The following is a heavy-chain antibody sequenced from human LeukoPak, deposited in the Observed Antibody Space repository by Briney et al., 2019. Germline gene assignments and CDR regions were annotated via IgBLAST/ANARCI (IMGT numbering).Heavy chain of an antibody. CDR1: GFTFSSYA. CDR3: ARDKTGSGSSSFYYYYYGMDV. D-gene: IGHD1-26*01. Sequence: GGSLRLSCAASGFTFSSYAMHWVRQAPGKGLEWVAVISYDGSNKYYADSVKGRFTISRDNSKNTLYLQMNSLRAEDTAVYYCARDKTGSGSSSFYYYYYGMDVWGQGTTVTVSS. J-gene: IGHJ6*02. V-gene: IGHV3-30-3*01. CDR2: ISYDGSNK.